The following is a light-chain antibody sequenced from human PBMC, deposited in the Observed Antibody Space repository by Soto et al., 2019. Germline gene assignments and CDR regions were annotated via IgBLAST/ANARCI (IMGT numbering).Light chain of an antibody. V-gene: IGKV3-11*01. CDR3: QQRSNWPSMYT. J-gene: IGKJ2*01. Sequence: EIVLTQSPATLSLSPEERATLSCRGSQSVSSYLAWYQQKPGQAPRLLIYDASNRATGIPARFSGSGSGTDFTLTISSLEPEDFAVYYCQQRSNWPSMYTFGQGTKLEIK. CDR1: QSVSSY. CDR2: DAS.